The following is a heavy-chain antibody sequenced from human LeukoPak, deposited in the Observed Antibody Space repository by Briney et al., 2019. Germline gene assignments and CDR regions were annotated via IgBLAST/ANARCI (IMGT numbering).Heavy chain of an antibody. D-gene: IGHD1-7*01. CDR2: IYSGGST. J-gene: IGHJ4*02. V-gene: IGHV3-53*04. Sequence: GGSLRLSCVASGFTVSSNYMSWVRQAPGKGLEWVSVIYSGGSTYYADSVKGRFTISRQNSKNTLYLQMYSLRAEDTAVYYCARSITGTCFDYWGQGSLVTVSS. CDR3: ARSITGTCFDY. CDR1: GFTVSSNY.